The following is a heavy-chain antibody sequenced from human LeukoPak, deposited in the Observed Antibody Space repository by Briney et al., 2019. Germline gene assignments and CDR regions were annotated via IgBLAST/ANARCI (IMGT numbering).Heavy chain of an antibody. J-gene: IGHJ3*02. CDR1: GGSFSGYY. CDR3: ARVLYAFDI. CDR2: INHSGST. V-gene: IGHV4-34*01. D-gene: IGHD3-10*01. Sequence: PSETLSLTCAVYGGSFSGYYWSWIRQPPGKGLEWIGEINHSGSTNYNPSLKSRVTISVDKSKNQFSLKLSSVTAADTAVYYCARVLYAFDIWGQGTMVTVSS.